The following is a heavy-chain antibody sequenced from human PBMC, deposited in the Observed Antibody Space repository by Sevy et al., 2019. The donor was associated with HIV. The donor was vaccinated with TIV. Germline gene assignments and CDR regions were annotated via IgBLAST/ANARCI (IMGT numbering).Heavy chain of an antibody. CDR1: GFNFNKHF. V-gene: IGHV3-21*01. J-gene: IGHJ6*02. CDR2: ISSRSGYI. D-gene: IGHD6-13*01. CDR3: TREASAAGTSFGLDV. Sequence: GGSLRLSCVGSGFNFNKHFMVWVRQAPGRGLQWVSSISSRSGYIFYSDSVRGRFTISRDNAKKSLFLGMNNLGVEDRAVYYCTREASAAGTSFGLDVWGQGTTVTVSS.